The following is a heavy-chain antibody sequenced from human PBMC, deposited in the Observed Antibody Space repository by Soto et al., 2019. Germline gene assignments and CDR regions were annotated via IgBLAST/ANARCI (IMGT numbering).Heavy chain of an antibody. Sequence: PGGSMRLSCAASGFTFSSYGMHWVRQAPGKGLEWVAVISYDGSNKYYADSVKGRFTISRDNSKNTLYLQMNSLRAEDTAVYYCATAGSLVEMATKIGYWGQGTLVTVSS. V-gene: IGHV3-30*03. D-gene: IGHD5-12*01. J-gene: IGHJ4*02. CDR2: ISYDGSNK. CDR1: GFTFSSYG. CDR3: ATAGSLVEMATKIGY.